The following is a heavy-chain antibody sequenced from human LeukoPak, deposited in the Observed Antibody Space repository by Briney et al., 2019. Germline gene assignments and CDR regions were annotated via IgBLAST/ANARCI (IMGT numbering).Heavy chain of an antibody. D-gene: IGHD6-13*01. V-gene: IGHV1-2*02. CDR3: ARDSRPIFEWQQLGGDY. J-gene: IGHJ4*02. Sequence: ASVKVSCRASGYTFTGYYMHWVRQAPGQGLEWMGWINPNSGGTNYAQKFQGRVTMTRDTSISTAHMELSRLRSDDTAVYYCARDSRPIFEWQQLGGDYWGQGTLVTVSS. CDR1: GYTFTGYY. CDR2: INPNSGGT.